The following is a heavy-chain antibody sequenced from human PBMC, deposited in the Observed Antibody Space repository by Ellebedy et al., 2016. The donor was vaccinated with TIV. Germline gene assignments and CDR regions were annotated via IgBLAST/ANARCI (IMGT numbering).Heavy chain of an antibody. V-gene: IGHV3-48*01. Sequence: PGGSLRLSCAASGFTFSSYNMNWVRQAPGKGREWVSYIGSSSSTIYDADSVKGRFTISRDNAKNSLYLQMNSLRAEDTAVYYCVGFGVFNLWGQGAPVTVSS. J-gene: IGHJ5*02. CDR1: GFTFSSYN. CDR3: VGFGVFNL. CDR2: IGSSSSTI. D-gene: IGHD3-3*01.